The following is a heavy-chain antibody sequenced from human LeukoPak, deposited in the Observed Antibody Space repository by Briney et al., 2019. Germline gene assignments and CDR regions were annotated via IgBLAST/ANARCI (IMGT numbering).Heavy chain of an antibody. CDR1: GFTFSSYA. V-gene: IGHV3-23*01. J-gene: IGHJ4*02. D-gene: IGHD3-10*01. CDR2: ISGSGGST. Sequence: TGGSLRLSCAASGFTFSSYAMSWVRQVPGKGLEWVSAISGSGGSTYYADSVKGRFTISRDNSKNTLYLQMNSLRAEDTAVYYCAKGGNYGSGNYYFDYWGQGTLVTVSS. CDR3: AKGGNYGSGNYYFDY.